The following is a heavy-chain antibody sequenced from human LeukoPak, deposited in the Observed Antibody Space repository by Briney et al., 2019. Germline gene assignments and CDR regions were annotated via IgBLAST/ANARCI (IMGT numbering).Heavy chain of an antibody. D-gene: IGHD5-24*01. CDR2: INPSGDNT. CDR3: ARSRDGYNWLFEY. J-gene: IGHJ4*02. CDR1: GYTFTSYY. V-gene: IGHV1-46*01. Sequence: GASVKVSCTASGYTFTSYYMHWVRQAPGQGLEWMGIINPSGDNTGYAQKFQGRVTMTRDTSTSTVYMELNSLRSEDTALYYCARSRDGYNWLFEYWGQGTLVTVSS.